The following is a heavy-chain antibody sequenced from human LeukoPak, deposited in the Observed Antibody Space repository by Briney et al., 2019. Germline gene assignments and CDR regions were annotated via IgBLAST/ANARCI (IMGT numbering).Heavy chain of an antibody. V-gene: IGHV1-2*02. J-gene: IGHJ5*02. Sequence: GASVKVSCKASGYTFTGYYMHWVRQAPGQGLEWMGWINPNTGGTHFAQKFQGRVTMTRDTSISTMYVELRRLRPDDTATYYCARDSFGDESLWSDNWFDPWGQGTLVTVSS. CDR2: INPNTGGT. CDR3: ARDSFGDESLWSDNWFDP. CDR1: GYTFTGYY. D-gene: IGHD3-10*01.